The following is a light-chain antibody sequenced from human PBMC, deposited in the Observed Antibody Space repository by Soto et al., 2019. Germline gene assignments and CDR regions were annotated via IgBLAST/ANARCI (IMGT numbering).Light chain of an antibody. Sequence: DIQMTQSPSSLSASVGDRVTITCRASQSISNFLNWYQQKPGKAPNLLIYAASSLQSGVPSRFSGSGSGSDYARTISSLQPENSATYYCQQSYSTPYSTFGPGSKVDIK. CDR2: AAS. V-gene: IGKV1-39*01. J-gene: IGKJ3*01. CDR3: QQSYSTPYST. CDR1: QSISNF.